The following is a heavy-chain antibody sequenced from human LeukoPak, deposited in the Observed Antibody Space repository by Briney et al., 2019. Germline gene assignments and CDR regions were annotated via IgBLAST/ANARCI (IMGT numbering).Heavy chain of an antibody. CDR2: IYYSGST. V-gene: IGHV4-59*01. Sequence: PSETLSLTCTVSGGSISSYYWSWIRQPPGKGLEWIGYIYYSGSTNYNPSLKGRVTISVDTSKDQFSLKPSSVTAADTAVYYCARGTVSSGYDYWGQGTLVTVSS. CDR3: ARGTVSSGYDY. CDR1: GGSISSYY. J-gene: IGHJ4*02. D-gene: IGHD3-22*01.